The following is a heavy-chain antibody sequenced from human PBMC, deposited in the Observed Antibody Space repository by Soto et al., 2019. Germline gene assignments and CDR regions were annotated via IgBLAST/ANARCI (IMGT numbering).Heavy chain of an antibody. J-gene: IGHJ4*02. CDR3: TTLLNENVY. V-gene: IGHV3-73*01. Sequence: PGGSLRLSFAASGFTFSGSAMHWVRQASGKGLEWVGRIRSKANSYATAYAASVKGRFTISRDDSKNTAYLQMNSLKTEDTAVYYCTTLLNENVYWGQGTLVTVSS. D-gene: IGHD1-1*01. CDR1: GFTFSGSA. CDR2: IRSKANSYAT.